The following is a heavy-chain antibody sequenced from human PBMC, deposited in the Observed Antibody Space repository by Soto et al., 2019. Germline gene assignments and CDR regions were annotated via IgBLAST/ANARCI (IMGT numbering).Heavy chain of an antibody. CDR1: GGSISSGDYY. CDR3: ARAGYSGSYSDYFDY. D-gene: IGHD1-26*01. J-gene: IGHJ4*02. Sequence: PSETLSLTCTVSGGSISSGDYYWSWIRQPPGKGLEWIGYIYYSGSTYYNPSLKSRVTISVDTSKNQFSLKLSSVTAADTAVYYCARAGYSGSYSDYFDYWGQGTLVTVSS. CDR2: IYYSGST. V-gene: IGHV4-30-4*01.